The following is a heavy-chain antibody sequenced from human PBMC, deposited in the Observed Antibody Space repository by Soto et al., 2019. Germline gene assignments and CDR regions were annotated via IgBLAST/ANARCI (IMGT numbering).Heavy chain of an antibody. CDR1: GFTFSSYA. CDR2: ISGSGGST. J-gene: IGHJ4*02. Sequence: GGSLRLSCAASGFTFSSYAMSWVRQAPGKGLEWVSAISGSGGSTYYADSVKGRFTISRDNSKNTLYLQMNSLRAEDTAVYYCAKEAYLLRQDIVVVVAATFDYWGQGTLVTVSS. D-gene: IGHD2-15*01. CDR3: AKEAYLLRQDIVVVVAATFDY. V-gene: IGHV3-23*01.